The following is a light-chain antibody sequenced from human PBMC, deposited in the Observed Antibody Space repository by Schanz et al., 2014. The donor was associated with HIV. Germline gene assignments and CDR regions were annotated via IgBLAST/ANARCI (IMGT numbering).Light chain of an antibody. V-gene: IGKV1-12*01. CDR2: EAS. Sequence: DIQMTQSPSTLSASVGDTVTITCRARQGVGTWLAWYQQKPGKAPKLLISEASSLQSGVPSRFSGRGSGTDFTLTISSLQPEDFATYYCLQDYDYRWAFGQGTKVEIK. J-gene: IGKJ1*01. CDR1: QGVGTW. CDR3: LQDYDYRWA.